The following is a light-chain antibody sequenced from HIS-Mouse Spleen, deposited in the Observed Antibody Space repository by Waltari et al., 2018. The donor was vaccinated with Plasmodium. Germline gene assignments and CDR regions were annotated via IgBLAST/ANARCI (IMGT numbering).Light chain of an antibody. V-gene: IGKV1-13*02. CDR3: QQFNSYPQGT. Sequence: AIQLTQSPSSLSASVGDRVTITCRASQGISSALAWYQQKPGKAPKLLIYDASSLESGVPSRFSDSGSGTDFTLTISSLQPEDFATYYCQQFNSYPQGTFGQGTRLEIK. CDR2: DAS. J-gene: IGKJ5*01. CDR1: QGISSA.